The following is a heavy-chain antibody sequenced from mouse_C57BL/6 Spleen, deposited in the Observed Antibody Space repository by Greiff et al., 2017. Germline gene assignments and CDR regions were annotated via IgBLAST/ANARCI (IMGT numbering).Heavy chain of an antibody. D-gene: IGHD6-2*01. CDR1: GYTFTSYW. CDR2: IDPSDSYT. Sequence: QVQLQQPGAELVKPGASVKLSCKASGYTFTSYWMQWVKQRPGQGLEWIGEIDPSDSYTNYNQKFKGKATLTVDTSSSTAYMQLSSLTSEDSAVYDCAKGESYAMDYWGQGTSVTVSS. J-gene: IGHJ4*01. V-gene: IGHV1-50*01. CDR3: AKGESYAMDY.